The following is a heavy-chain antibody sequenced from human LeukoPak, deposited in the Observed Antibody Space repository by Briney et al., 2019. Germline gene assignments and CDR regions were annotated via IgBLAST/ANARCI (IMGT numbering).Heavy chain of an antibody. V-gene: IGHV3-30-3*01. CDR1: GFTFSSYA. CDR3: ARTGQEKGYFDY. Sequence: GGSLRLSCAASGFTFSSYAMHWVRQAPGKGLKWVAVISYDGSNKYYADSVKGRFTISRDNSKNTLYLQMNSLRAEDTAVYYCARTGQEKGYFDYWGQGTLVTVSS. CDR2: ISYDGSNK. J-gene: IGHJ4*02.